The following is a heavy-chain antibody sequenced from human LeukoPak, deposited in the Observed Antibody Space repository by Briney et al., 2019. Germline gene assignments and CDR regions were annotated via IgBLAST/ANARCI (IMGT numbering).Heavy chain of an antibody. Sequence: SETLSITCTVSGGSISSYYWSWIRQPPGKGLEWIGYIYYSGSTNYNPSLKSRVTISVDTSKNQFSLKLSSVTAADTAVYYCARTGQWLATNWFDPWGQGTLVTVSS. J-gene: IGHJ5*02. CDR1: GGSISSYY. CDR2: IYYSGST. V-gene: IGHV4-59*01. D-gene: IGHD6-19*01. CDR3: ARTGQWLATNWFDP.